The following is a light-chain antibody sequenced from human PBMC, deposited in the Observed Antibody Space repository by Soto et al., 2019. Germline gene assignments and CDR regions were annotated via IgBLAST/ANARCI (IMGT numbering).Light chain of an antibody. V-gene: IGKV1-33*01. CDR3: KDYNSYSTP. CDR1: QDISNY. CDR2: DAS. J-gene: IGKJ5*01. Sequence: IQMTQSPSSLSASVGDRVTITCQASQDISNYLNWYQQKPGKAPKLLIYDASNLETGVPSRFSGSGSGTEFTLTIRSLQPDDFASYYSKDYNSYSTPFG.